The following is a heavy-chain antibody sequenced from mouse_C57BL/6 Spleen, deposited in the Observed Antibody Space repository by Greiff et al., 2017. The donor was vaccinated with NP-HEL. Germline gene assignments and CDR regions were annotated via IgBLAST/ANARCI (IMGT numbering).Heavy chain of an antibody. D-gene: IGHD1-1*01. CDR1: GFTFSDYG. CDR2: ISSGSSTI. CDR3: ARGDYYGSSYGYFDV. Sequence: EVHLVESGGGLVKPGGSLKLSCAASGFTFSDYGMHWVRQAPEKGLEWVAYISSGSSTIYYADTVKGRFTISRDNAKNALFLQRTSLRSEDTAMYYCARGDYYGSSYGYFDVWGTGTTVTVSS. V-gene: IGHV5-17*01. J-gene: IGHJ1*03.